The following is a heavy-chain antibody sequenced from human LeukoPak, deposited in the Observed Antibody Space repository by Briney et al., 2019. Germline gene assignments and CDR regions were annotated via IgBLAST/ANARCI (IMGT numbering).Heavy chain of an antibody. Sequence: GGSLRLSCAASGFTFSSYAMSWVRQAPGKGLEWVSAISGSGGSTYYADSVKGRFTISRDNSKNTLYLQMNSLRAEDTAVYYCAKATHSYYYGSGSYCDYWGQGTLVTVSS. V-gene: IGHV3-23*01. D-gene: IGHD3-10*01. CDR1: GFTFSSYA. CDR3: AKATHSYYYGSGSYCDY. J-gene: IGHJ4*02. CDR2: ISGSGGST.